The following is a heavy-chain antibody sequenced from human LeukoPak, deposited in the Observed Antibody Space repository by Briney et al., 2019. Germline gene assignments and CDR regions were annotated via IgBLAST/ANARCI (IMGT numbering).Heavy chain of an antibody. V-gene: IGHV1-69*05. J-gene: IGHJ4*02. CDR1: GYTFTSYA. CDR3: ARDQGRYCTNGVCFGFDY. D-gene: IGHD2-8*01. CDR2: IIPIFGTA. Sequence: SVKVSCKASGYTFTSYAMNWVRQAPGQGLEWMGGIIPIFGTANYAQKFQGRVTITTDESTSTAYMELSSLRSEDTAVYYCARDQGRYCTNGVCFGFDYWGQGTLVTVSS.